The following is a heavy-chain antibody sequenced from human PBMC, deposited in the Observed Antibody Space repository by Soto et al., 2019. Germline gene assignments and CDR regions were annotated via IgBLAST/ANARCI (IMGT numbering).Heavy chain of an antibody. CDR3: AKSPSELFWGIYYYYGMDV. CDR1: GFTFSSYA. V-gene: IGHV3-23*01. J-gene: IGHJ6*02. D-gene: IGHD3-16*01. Sequence: GGSLRLSCAASGFTFSSYAMSWVRQAPGKGLEWVSAISGSGGSTYYADSVKGRFTISRDNSKNTLYLQMNSLRAEETAVYYCAKSPSELFWGIYYYYGMDVWGQGTTVTVSS. CDR2: ISGSGGST.